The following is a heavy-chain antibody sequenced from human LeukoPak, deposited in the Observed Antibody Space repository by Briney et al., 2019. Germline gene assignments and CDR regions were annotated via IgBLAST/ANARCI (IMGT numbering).Heavy chain of an antibody. V-gene: IGHV1-69*05. J-gene: IGHJ4*02. Sequence: SVKVSCKASGGTFSSYAISWVRQAPGQGLEWMGGIIPIFGTANYAQKFQGRVTMTRDMSTSTVYMELSSLRSEDTAVYYCARDAHDYGDYVLYYWGQGTLVTVSS. CDR3: ARDAHDYGDYVLYY. D-gene: IGHD4-17*01. CDR2: IIPIFGTA. CDR1: GGTFSSYA.